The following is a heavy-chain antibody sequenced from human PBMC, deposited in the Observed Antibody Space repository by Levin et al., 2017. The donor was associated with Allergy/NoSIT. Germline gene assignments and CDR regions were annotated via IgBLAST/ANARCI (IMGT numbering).Heavy chain of an antibody. CDR3: ARDSDIVRQRGGPTTVTTVGWRYFDY. D-gene: IGHD4-17*01. Sequence: PSETLSLTCAVYGGSFSGYYWSWIRQPPGKGLEWIGEINHSGSTNYNPSLKSRVTISVDTSKNQFSLKLSSVTAADTAVYYCARDSDIVRQRGGPTTVTTVGWRYFDYWGQGTLVTVSS. CDR1: GGSFSGYY. J-gene: IGHJ4*02. V-gene: IGHV4-34*01. CDR2: INHSGST.